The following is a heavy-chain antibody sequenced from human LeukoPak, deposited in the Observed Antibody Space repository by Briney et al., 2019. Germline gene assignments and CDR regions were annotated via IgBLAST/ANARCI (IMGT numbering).Heavy chain of an antibody. V-gene: IGHV4-39*01. CDR1: GGSFSSTAYY. D-gene: IGHD5-12*01. CDR2: MYYSGNT. J-gene: IGHJ4*02. CDR3: ATNVDIVATIIPDY. Sequence: PSETLSLTCTVSGGSFSSTAYYWGWIRQPPGKGLEWFGSMYYSGNTYYNPSLRSRVIIGVDTSKNQFSLKLSSVTAADTAVYYCATNVDIVATIIPDYWGQGTLVTVSS.